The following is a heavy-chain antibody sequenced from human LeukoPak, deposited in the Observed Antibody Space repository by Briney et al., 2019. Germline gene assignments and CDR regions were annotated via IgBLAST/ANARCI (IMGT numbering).Heavy chain of an antibody. CDR3: ARRVVPTVSLVY. CDR2: INPNNAGT. CDR1: GYTFTGYY. Sequence: ASVKVSCKASGYTFTGYYMHWVRQAPGQGLEWMGWINPNNAGTNYAQKFQGRVTMTRDTSTSTAYMELSRLTSDDTAVYYCARRVVPTVSLVYWGQGTLVTVSS. J-gene: IGHJ4*02. D-gene: IGHD1-26*01. V-gene: IGHV1-2*02.